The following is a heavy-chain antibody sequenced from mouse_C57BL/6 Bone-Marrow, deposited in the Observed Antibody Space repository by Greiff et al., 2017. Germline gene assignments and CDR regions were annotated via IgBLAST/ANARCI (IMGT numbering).Heavy chain of an antibody. D-gene: IGHD1-1*02. J-gene: IGHJ4*01. CDR3: TRRGLWPHYYAMDY. CDR1: GFTFSSYA. Sequence: DVKLVESGEGLVKPGGSLKLSCAASGFTFSSYAMSWVRQTPEKRLEWVAYISSGGDYIYYADTVKGRFTISRDNARNTLYLQMSRLKSEDTAMYYCTRRGLWPHYYAMDYWGQGTSVTVSS. CDR2: ISSGGDYI. V-gene: IGHV5-9-1*02.